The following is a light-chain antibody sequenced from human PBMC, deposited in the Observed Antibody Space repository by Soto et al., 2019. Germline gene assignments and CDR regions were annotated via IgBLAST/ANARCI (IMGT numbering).Light chain of an antibody. CDR1: SGDVGGYDY. CDR2: EVT. CDR3: SSHTSGSTRV. V-gene: IGLV2-14*01. J-gene: IGLJ1*01. Sequence: QSALTQPASVSGSPGQSIAISCTGTSGDVGGYDYVSWYQQHPDKAPKIMIYEVTKRPSWVSNRFSGSKSGNTASLTISGLQPEDEADYYCSSHTSGSTRVFGSGTKLTVL.